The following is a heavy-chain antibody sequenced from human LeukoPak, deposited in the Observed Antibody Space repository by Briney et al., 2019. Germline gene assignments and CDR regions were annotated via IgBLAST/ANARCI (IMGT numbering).Heavy chain of an antibody. CDR2: ISSSSSTI. D-gene: IGHD2-15*01. CDR1: GFAFSRYD. V-gene: IGHV3-48*01. J-gene: IGHJ6*03. CDR3: ARDYCSGGSCHSGLAPAYYYYYMDV. Sequence: PGGSLRLSCAASGFAFSRYDMNWVRQAPGKGLEWVSYISSSSSTIYYADSVKGRFTISRDNAKNSLYLQMNSLRAEDTAVYYCARDYCSGGSCHSGLAPAYYYYYMDVWGKGTTVTVSS.